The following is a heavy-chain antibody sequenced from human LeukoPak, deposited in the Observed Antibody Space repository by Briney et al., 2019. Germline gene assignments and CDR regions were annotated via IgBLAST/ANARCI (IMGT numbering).Heavy chain of an antibody. V-gene: IGHV1-18*01. CDR3: ARGIGDTAMAYYFDY. J-gene: IGHJ4*02. Sequence: ASVTVSCKASGYTFTNYGISWVRQPPGQGLEWMGWVSAYNDNTNYAQKPQGRVTMTTDTSTSTAYMELRSLRSDDTAVYYCARGIGDTAMAYYFDYWGQGTLVTVSS. CDR2: VSAYNDNT. D-gene: IGHD5-18*01. CDR1: GYTFTNYG.